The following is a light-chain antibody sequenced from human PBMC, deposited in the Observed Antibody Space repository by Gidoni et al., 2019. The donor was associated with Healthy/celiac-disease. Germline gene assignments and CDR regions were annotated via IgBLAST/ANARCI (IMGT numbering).Light chain of an antibody. CDR2: GKN. CDR1: SLRSYY. J-gene: IGLJ2*01. V-gene: IGLV3-19*01. Sequence: SSELTQDPAVSVALGQTVRSTCQGDSLRSYYASWYQQKPVQAPVLVIYGKNNRPSGIPDRFSGSSSGNTASLTITGAQAEDEADYYCNSRDSSGNHLVVFGGGTKLTVL. CDR3: NSRDSSGNHLVV.